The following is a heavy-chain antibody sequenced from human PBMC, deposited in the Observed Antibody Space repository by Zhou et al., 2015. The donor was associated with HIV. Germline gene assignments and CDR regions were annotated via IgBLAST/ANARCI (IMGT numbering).Heavy chain of an antibody. CDR1: GGTFSSYA. CDR2: IIPIFGTA. Sequence: QVLLVQSGAEVKKPGSSVKVSCKASGGTFSSYAISWVRQAPGQGLEWMGGIIPIFGTANYAQKFQGRVTITADESTSTAYMELSSLRSEDTAVYYCARDPPSGIAAAGTGLGWFDPWGQGTLVTVSS. V-gene: IGHV1-69*01. J-gene: IGHJ5*02. CDR3: ARDPPSGIAAAGTGLGWFDP. D-gene: IGHD6-13*01.